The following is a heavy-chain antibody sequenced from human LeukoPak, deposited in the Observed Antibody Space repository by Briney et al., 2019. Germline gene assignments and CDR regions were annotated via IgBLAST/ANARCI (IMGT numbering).Heavy chain of an antibody. CDR2: ITSSSSYI. CDR3: ARDFLPPTVVLFDY. V-gene: IGHV3-21*01. CDR1: GFTFSSYI. J-gene: IGHJ4*02. D-gene: IGHD4-23*01. Sequence: GGSLRLSCAASGFTFSSYIMNGVRQAPGKGLECVSSITSSSSYIYYADSVKGRFTISRDNAKNSLYLQMNSLRAEDTAVYYCARDFLPPTVVLFDYWGQGTLVTVSS.